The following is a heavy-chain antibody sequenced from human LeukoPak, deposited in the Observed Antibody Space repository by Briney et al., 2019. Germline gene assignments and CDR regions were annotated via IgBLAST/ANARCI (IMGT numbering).Heavy chain of an antibody. V-gene: IGHV3-7*01. CDR3: ARASSSWYDYYYGMDV. J-gene: IGHJ6*02. CDR2: IKQDGSEK. CDR1: GFTFSSYW. Sequence: EGSLRLSCAASGFTFSSYWMSWVRQAPGKGLEWVANIKQDGSEKYYVDSVKGRFTISRDNAKNSLYLQMNSLRAEDTAVYYCARASSSWYDYYYGMDVWGQGTTVTVSS. D-gene: IGHD6-13*01.